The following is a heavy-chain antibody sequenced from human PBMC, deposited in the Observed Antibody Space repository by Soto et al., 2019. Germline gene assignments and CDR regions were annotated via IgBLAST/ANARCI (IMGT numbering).Heavy chain of an antibody. CDR2: IYYNGRT. Sequence: QVHLQDSGPGLVKPSETLSLTCTVSGGSISSYYWSWIRQPPGKGLEWIGFIYYNGRTNYNPSLKIRVAISVDTSKNHFSLRLSSVTAADTAVYYCARHEGALNAHIDSWGQGTLVTVSS. CDR1: GGSISSYY. J-gene: IGHJ4*02. V-gene: IGHV4-59*08. CDR3: ARHEGALNAHIDS.